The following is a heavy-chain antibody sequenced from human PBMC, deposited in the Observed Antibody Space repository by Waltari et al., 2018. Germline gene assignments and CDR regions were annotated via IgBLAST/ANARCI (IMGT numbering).Heavy chain of an antibody. CDR1: VFPFPSYG. V-gene: IGHV1-18*01. J-gene: IGHJ4*02. Sequence: QVELVQSGAEVKEPGASVKVSCKASVFPFPSYGIRWVQQAPGQGLEWMGWISAYNGNTNYAQKLQGRVTMTTDTSTSTAYMEMRSLRSDDTAVYYCARVPGVSRALDYWGQGTLVTVSS. CDR3: ARVPGVSRALDY. CDR2: ISAYNGNT.